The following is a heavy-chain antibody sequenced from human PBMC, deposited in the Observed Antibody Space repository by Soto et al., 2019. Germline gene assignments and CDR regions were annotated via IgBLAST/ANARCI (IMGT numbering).Heavy chain of an antibody. V-gene: IGHV4-39*01. CDR3: ARHSREWLLYLGGMDV. Sequence: SETLSLTCTVSGGSISSSSYYWGWIRQPPGKGLEWIGSIYYSGSTYYNPSLKSRVTISVDTSKNQFSLKLSSVTAADTAVYYCARHSREWLLYLGGMDVWGQGTTVTVS. CDR2: IYYSGST. D-gene: IGHD3-3*01. CDR1: GGSISSSSYY. J-gene: IGHJ6*02.